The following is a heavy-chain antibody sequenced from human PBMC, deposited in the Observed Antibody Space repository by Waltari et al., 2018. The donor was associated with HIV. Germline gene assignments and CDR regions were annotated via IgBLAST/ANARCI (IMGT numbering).Heavy chain of an antibody. J-gene: IGHJ6*02. CDR2: ISIGSSYI. CDR1: GFTFSSYS. CDR3: ARDRVRFLEWLLRYGMDV. D-gene: IGHD3-3*01. V-gene: IGHV3-21*01. Sequence: EVQLVESGGGLVKPGGFLRLSCAASGFTFSSYSMNWVRQAPGKGLEWVSAISIGSSYIYYADSVKGRFTISRDNARNSLYLQMNSLRAEDTAVYYCARDRVRFLEWLLRYGMDVWGQGTTVTVSS.